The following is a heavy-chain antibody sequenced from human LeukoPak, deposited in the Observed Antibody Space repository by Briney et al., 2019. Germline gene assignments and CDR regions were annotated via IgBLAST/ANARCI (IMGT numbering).Heavy chain of an antibody. CDR2: ISADGRST. Sequence: GGSLRLSCAASGFTFSTYSLNWVRQAPGKGLEWVPGISADGRSTYYADSVKGRFTISRDNAKNSLYLQMNSLRAEDTAVYYCARDRYSSGWSFFDYWGQGTLVTVSS. CDR1: GFTFSTYS. J-gene: IGHJ4*02. CDR3: ARDRYSSGWSFFDY. D-gene: IGHD6-19*01. V-gene: IGHV3-23*01.